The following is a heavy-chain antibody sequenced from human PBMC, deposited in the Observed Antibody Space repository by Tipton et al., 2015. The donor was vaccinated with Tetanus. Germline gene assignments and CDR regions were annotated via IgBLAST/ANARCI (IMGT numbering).Heavy chain of an antibody. Sequence: QSGPEVKKPGESLRISCKASGYEFISYWIAWVRQMPGKGLEWMGVIYPGDSDTRYSPSFQGQVTMSGDRSTATAYLQWGSLKASDTAIYYCARHFGEMLYAPFRFDPWGQGTLVTVSS. J-gene: IGHJ5*02. CDR3: ARHFGEMLYAPFRFDP. CDR2: IYPGDSDT. D-gene: IGHD3-3*01. CDR1: GYEFISYW. V-gene: IGHV5-51*01.